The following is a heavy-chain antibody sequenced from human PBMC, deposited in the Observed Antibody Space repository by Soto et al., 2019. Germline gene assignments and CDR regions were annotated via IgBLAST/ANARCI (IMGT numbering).Heavy chain of an antibody. Sequence: GESLKISCKGSGYSFTNYWIAWVRQMPGKGLEWMAIVYPADSDTRYSPSFQGQVTISADKSISTAYLQWSSLQASDSAIYYCARPDSTGYYDYWGQGTPVTV. V-gene: IGHV5-51*01. CDR3: ARPDSTGYYDY. D-gene: IGHD6-19*01. CDR1: GYSFTNYW. CDR2: VYPADSDT. J-gene: IGHJ4*02.